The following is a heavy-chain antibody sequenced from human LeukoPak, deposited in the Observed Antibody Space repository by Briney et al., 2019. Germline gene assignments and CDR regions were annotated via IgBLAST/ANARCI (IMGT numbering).Heavy chain of an antibody. D-gene: IGHD4-11*01. J-gene: IGHJ4*02. CDR3: ASYSNYVDSSSWSHFDY. CDR1: GLTFSSYA. V-gene: IGHV3-23*01. Sequence: PGGSLRLSCAGSGLTFSSYAMSWVRQAPGKGLEWVSGISSSGDSTFYADSVKGRFTISRDNSKNTLYLQMNSLRAEDTAVYYCASYSNYVDSSSWSHFDYWGQGTLVTVSS. CDR2: ISSSGDST.